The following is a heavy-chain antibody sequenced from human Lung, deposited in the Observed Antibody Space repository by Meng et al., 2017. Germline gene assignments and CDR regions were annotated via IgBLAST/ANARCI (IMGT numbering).Heavy chain of an antibody. V-gene: IGHV4-30-4*01. CDR3: VRRTYSSGWYFDY. CDR1: GGSISSSNYY. D-gene: IGHD6-19*01. CDR2: IYNSGST. J-gene: IGHJ4*02. Sequence: QVQLQESGPGLVKPSQTLSLTCTVSGGSISSSNYYWRWIRQPPGKGLEWSGHIYNSGSTYYNPSLKSRITISVDTSKNQFSLRVTSVTAADRAVYYCVRRTYSSGWYFDYWGQGTLVTVSS.